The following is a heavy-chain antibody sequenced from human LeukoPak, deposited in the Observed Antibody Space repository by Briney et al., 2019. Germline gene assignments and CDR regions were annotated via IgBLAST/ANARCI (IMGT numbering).Heavy chain of an antibody. J-gene: IGHJ5*02. D-gene: IGHD3-10*01. CDR3: ARRRITMVRGVYNWFDP. CDR2: IYYSGST. CDR1: GGSISSFY. Sequence: PSETLSLTCTVSGGSISSFYWSWIRQPPGKGLEWIGYIYYSGSTNYNPSLTSRVTISVDTSKNQFSLKLSSVTAADTAVYYCARRRITMVRGVYNWFDPWGQGTLVTVSS. V-gene: IGHV4-59*08.